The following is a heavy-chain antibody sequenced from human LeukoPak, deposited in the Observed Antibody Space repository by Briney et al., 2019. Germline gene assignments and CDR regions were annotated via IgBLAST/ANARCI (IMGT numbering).Heavy chain of an antibody. CDR3: ARGYDFWSGSSSGVFDV. CDR1: GFNVGTDY. V-gene: IGHV3-53*01. D-gene: IGHD3-3*01. CDR2: IHSGGAT. Sequence: GGSLRLSCEVSGFNVGTDYMTWIRQAPGKGLVWVSIIHSGGATFYSDSVKGRFTISRDTSKNTLSLQMNNSRAEDTGVYYCARGYDFWSGSSSGVFDVWGQGTMVIVSS. J-gene: IGHJ3*01.